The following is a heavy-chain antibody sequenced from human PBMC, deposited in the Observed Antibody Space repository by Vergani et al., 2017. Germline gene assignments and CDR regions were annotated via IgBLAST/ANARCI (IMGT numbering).Heavy chain of an antibody. D-gene: IGHD3-10*02. CDR2: IYYSDRT. V-gene: IGHV4-30-4*08. CDR3: VIERRPGVRGFDI. J-gene: IGHJ4*02. Sequence: QVQLQESVPRLVKPSQTLSLTCNVSGASVSSDDYYWTWIRQPPGKALVWFGFIYYSDRTFYNPSLRGRLSMSLDTSKNQFSLKLDSVTAADPAVYFCVIERRPGVRGFDIWGRGILVAVSS. CDR1: GASVSSDDYY.